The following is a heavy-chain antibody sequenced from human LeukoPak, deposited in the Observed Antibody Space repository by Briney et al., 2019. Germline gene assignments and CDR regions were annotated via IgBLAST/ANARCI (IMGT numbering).Heavy chain of an antibody. V-gene: IGHV1-69*05. CDR3: ARGITFQLDP. CDR1: GGTFSSYA. Sequence: SVKVSCKASGGTFSSYAISWVRQAPGQGLEWMGGIIPIFGTANYAQKLQGRVTMTTDTSTSTAYMELRSLRSDDTAVYYCARGITFQLDPWGQGTLVTVSS. CDR2: IIPIFGTA. D-gene: IGHD3-16*01. J-gene: IGHJ5*02.